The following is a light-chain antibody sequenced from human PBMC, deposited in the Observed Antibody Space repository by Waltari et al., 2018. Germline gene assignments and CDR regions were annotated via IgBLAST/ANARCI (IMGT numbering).Light chain of an antibody. CDR3: QQFNNYPYT. CDR1: QGISSA. Sequence: AIQLTQSPSSLSASVGDRVTITWRASQGISSALAWYQQKPGKAPKLLIDDASSLESGVPSSFSGSGAGTDFTLTISSLQPEDFATYDCQQFNNYPYTFGQGTKLEIK. CDR2: DAS. V-gene: IGKV1D-13*01. J-gene: IGKJ2*01.